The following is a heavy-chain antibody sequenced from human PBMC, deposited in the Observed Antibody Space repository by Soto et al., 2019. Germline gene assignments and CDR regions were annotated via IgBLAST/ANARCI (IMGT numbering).Heavy chain of an antibody. Sequence: SETLSLTCAVSGGSISSTYWWSWVRQPPGKGLEWIGEIYHTGSTNYNPSLKSRVTISVDKSKNQFSLKLSSVTAADTAFYYCARKGYFDWLYFDYWGLGTLVTVSS. J-gene: IGHJ4*02. D-gene: IGHD3-9*01. CDR2: IYHTGST. CDR3: ARKGYFDWLYFDY. CDR1: GGSISSTYW. V-gene: IGHV4-4*02.